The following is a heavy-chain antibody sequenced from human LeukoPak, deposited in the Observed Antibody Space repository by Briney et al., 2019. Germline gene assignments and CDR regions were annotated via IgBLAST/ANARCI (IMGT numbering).Heavy chain of an antibody. CDR3: ARDQYDFWSGYPPGGY. D-gene: IGHD3-3*01. V-gene: IGHV3-30*03. CDR1: GFTFSNFG. CDR2: ISYDGGDK. J-gene: IGHJ4*02. Sequence: GGSLRLSCAASGFTFSNFGMHWVRQAPGKGLEWVADISYDGGDKFYADSVKGRFTISRDNSKNTLYLQMNSLRAEDTAVYYCARDQYDFWSGYPPGGYWGQGTLVTVSS.